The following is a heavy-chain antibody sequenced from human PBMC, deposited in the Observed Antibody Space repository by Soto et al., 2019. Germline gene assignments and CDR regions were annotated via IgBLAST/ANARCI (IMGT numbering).Heavy chain of an antibody. CDR1: GFTFGDYA. V-gene: IGHV3-49*03. D-gene: IGHD2-2*01. Sequence: GGSLRLSCTASGFTFGDYAMSWFRQAPGKGLEWVGFIRSKAYGGTTEYAASVKGRFTISRDDSKSIAYLQMNSLKTEDTAVYYCTKPPGLIVVPEEDAFDIWGQGTMVTVSS. CDR3: TKPPGLIVVPEEDAFDI. CDR2: IRSKAYGGTT. J-gene: IGHJ3*02.